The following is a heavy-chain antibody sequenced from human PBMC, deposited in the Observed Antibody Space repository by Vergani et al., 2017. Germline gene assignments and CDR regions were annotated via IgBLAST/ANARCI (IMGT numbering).Heavy chain of an antibody. V-gene: IGHV3-23*01. J-gene: IGHJ4*02. Sequence: EVQLLESGGGLVQPGGSLRLSCAASGFTFSSYAMSWVRQAPGKGLEWVSAISGSGGSTYYADSVKGRFTISRDNSKNTLYLQMNSLRAEDTAVYYCAKEIGYGSGSYSPDAFDYWGQGTLVTVSS. CDR2: ISGSGGST. CDR1: GFTFSSYA. CDR3: AKEIGYGSGSYSPDAFDY. D-gene: IGHD3-10*01.